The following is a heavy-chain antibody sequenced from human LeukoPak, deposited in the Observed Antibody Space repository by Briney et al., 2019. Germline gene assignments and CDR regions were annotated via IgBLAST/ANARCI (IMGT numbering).Heavy chain of an antibody. CDR3: ARRTGDRAYYYYMDV. CDR2: IYTSGST. CDR1: GGPISSYY. D-gene: IGHD7-27*01. J-gene: IGHJ6*03. V-gene: IGHV4-4*09. Sequence: SETLSLTCTVSGGPISSYYWSWIRQPPGKGLEWIGYIYTSGSTNYNPSLKSRVTISVDTSKNQFSLKLSSVTAADTAVYYCARRTGDRAYYYYMDVWGKGTTVTVSS.